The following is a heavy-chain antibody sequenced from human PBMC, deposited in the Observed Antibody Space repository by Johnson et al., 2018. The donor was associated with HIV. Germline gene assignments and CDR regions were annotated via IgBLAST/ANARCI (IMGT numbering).Heavy chain of an antibody. J-gene: IGHJ3*02. D-gene: IGHD6-19*01. Sequence: VQLVESGGGLVQPGGSLRLSYAASGFTFSSYAMHWVRQAPGKGLEYVSAISSNGGSTYYANSVKGRFTISRDNSKNTLYLQMNSLRAEDTAFYYCAKARVRYSSDVDALDIWGQGTMVTVSS. CDR1: GFTFSSYA. CDR2: ISSNGGST. CDR3: AKARVRYSSDVDALDI. V-gene: IGHV3-64*01.